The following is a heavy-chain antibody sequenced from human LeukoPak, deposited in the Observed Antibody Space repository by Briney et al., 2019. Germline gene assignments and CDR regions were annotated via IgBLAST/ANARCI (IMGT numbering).Heavy chain of an antibody. CDR3: ARGRSANWFDP. Sequence: SQTLSLTCTVSGGSISSGSYYWSWIRQPAGKGLEWIGRIYTSGSTNYNPSLKSRVTISVDTSKNQFSLKLSSVTAADTAVYYCARGRSANWFDPWGQGTLVTVSS. CDR2: IYTSGST. J-gene: IGHJ5*02. V-gene: IGHV4-61*02. CDR1: GGSISSGSYY.